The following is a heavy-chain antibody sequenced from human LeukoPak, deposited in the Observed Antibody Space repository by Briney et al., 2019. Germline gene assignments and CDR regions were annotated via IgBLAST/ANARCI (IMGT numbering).Heavy chain of an antibody. CDR1: GFTFSSYA. J-gene: IGHJ6*02. V-gene: IGHV3-30-3*01. CDR3: AGRQQWLVRPPPYGMDV. Sequence: PGRSLRLSCAASGFTFSSYAMHWVRQAPGKGLEWVAVISYDGSNKYYADSVKGRFTISRDNSKNTLYLQMNSLRAEDTAVYYCAGRQQWLVRPPPYGMDVWGQGTTVTVSS. D-gene: IGHD6-19*01. CDR2: ISYDGSNK.